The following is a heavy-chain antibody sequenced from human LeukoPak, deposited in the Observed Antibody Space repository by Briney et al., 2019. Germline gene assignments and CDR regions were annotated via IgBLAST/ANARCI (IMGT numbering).Heavy chain of an antibody. V-gene: IGHV4-4*07. CDR1: GGSISSYY. D-gene: IGHD6-19*01. CDR3: ARGPRSSDWYSIDY. Sequence: SETLSLTCTVSGGSISSYYWSWIRQPAGKGLEWIGRIYSSGSTHYNPSLKSRVTVSVDTSKNQFSLKLSSVTAADTAVYYCARGPRSSDWYSIDYWGRGALVTVSS. J-gene: IGHJ4*02. CDR2: IYSSGST.